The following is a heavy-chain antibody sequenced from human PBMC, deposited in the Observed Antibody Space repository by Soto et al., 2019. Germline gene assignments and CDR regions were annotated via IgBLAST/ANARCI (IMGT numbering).Heavy chain of an antibody. Sequence: SETLSLTCAVYGGSFSGYYWSWIRQPPGKGLEWIGEINHSGSTNYNPSLKSRVTISVDTSKNQFSLKLSSVSAADTAVYYCARRVIAGGYGMDVWGQGTTVTVSS. V-gene: IGHV4-34*01. D-gene: IGHD3-16*02. CDR3: ARRVIAGGYGMDV. CDR1: GGSFSGYY. J-gene: IGHJ6*02. CDR2: INHSGST.